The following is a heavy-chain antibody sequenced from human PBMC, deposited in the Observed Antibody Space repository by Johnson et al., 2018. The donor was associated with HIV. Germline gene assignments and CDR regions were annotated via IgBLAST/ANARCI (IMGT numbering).Heavy chain of an antibody. Sequence: VQLVESGGGLVQPGGSLRLSCAASGFTVSSNYMSWVRQAPGKGLEWVSVIYSGGSTYYADSVKGRFTISRDNSRDTVHLQMNSLRSEDTAVYYCASRGREIVAAGILGAFDIWGQGTMVTVSS. CDR2: IYSGGST. D-gene: IGHD6-13*01. V-gene: IGHV3-66*01. J-gene: IGHJ3*02. CDR3: ASRGREIVAAGILGAFDI. CDR1: GFTVSSNY.